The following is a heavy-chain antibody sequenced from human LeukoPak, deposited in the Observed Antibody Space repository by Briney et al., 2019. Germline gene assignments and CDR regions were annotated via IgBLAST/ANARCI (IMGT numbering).Heavy chain of an antibody. J-gene: IGHJ4*02. CDR3: ASETGRMVRGVFDY. Sequence: ASVKVSCKASGGTFSSYAISWVRQAPGQGLEWMGGIIPIFGTANYAQKFQGRVTITADESTSTAYMELSSLRSEDTAVYYCASETGRMVRGVFDYWGQGTLVTVSS. V-gene: IGHV1-69*13. D-gene: IGHD3-10*01. CDR2: IIPIFGTA. CDR1: GGTFSSYA.